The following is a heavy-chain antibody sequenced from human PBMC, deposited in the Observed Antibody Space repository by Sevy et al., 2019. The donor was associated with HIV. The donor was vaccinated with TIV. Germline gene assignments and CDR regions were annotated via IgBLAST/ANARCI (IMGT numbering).Heavy chain of an antibody. CDR2: ISSAGSNK. CDR1: GLTFSSHA. CDR3: TRDAGYSIAWSPSDY. V-gene: IGHV3-30-3*01. D-gene: IGHD6-19*01. Sequence: GGSLRLSCAASGLTFSSHAMHWVRQAPGKGLEWVAVISSAGSNKYYAYSVKGRFTISRDNPKNTLYLQMNSRRPEDTAGYYCTRDAGYSIAWSPSDYWGQGTLVTVSS. J-gene: IGHJ4*02.